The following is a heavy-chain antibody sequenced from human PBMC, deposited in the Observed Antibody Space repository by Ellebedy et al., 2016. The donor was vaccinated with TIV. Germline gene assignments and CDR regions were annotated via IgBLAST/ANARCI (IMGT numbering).Heavy chain of an antibody. D-gene: IGHD5-24*01. CDR1: GITFSIYA. Sequence: GGSLRLSCEASGITFSIYAMSWVRQAPGKGLEWVSSISGRGAGTYYAESVKGRFTISRDNSRTTLYLQMNRLRSDDTAVYYCARDGMSTIDNAFDIWGQGTMVTVSS. CDR2: ISGRGAGT. J-gene: IGHJ3*02. V-gene: IGHV3-23*01. CDR3: ARDGMSTIDNAFDI.